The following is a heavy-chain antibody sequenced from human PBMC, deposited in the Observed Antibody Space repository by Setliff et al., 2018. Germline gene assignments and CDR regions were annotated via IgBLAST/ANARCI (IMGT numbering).Heavy chain of an antibody. CDR3: ARSSLLSEQQSDAFDI. V-gene: IGHV7-4-1*02. Sequence: ASVKVSCKASGYTFTSYAMNWVRQAPGQGLEWMGWINTNTGNPTYAQGFTGRFVFSLDTSVSTAYLQISSLRSEDTAVYYCARSSLLSEQQSDAFDIWGQGTMVTVSS. D-gene: IGHD6-13*01. J-gene: IGHJ3*02. CDR1: GYTFTSYA. CDR2: INTNTGNP.